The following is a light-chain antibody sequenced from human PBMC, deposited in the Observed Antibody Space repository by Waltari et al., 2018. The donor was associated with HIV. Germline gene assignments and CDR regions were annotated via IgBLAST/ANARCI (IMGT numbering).Light chain of an antibody. CDR3: QQYYSTPLT. J-gene: IGKJ4*01. Sequence: DIVMTQSPDSLAVSLGERATINCKSSQSVLYSSNNKNYLAWYQQKPGQPPTLLIYWASPRESGVPDRFSGSGSGTDFTLTISSLQAEDVAVYYCQQYYSTPLTFGGGTTVEIK. CDR2: WAS. V-gene: IGKV4-1*01. CDR1: QSVLYSSNNKNY.